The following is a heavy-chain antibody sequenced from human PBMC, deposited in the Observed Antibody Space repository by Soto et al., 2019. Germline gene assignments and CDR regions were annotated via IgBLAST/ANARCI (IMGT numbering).Heavy chain of an antibody. J-gene: IGHJ4*02. V-gene: IGHV3-53*01. D-gene: IGHD5-18*01. CDR1: GFTVSTNY. CDR2: IYSGGST. Sequence: GGSLRLSCAASGFTVSTNYMSWVRQAPGKGLEWVSVIYSGGSTYYADSVKGRFTISRDNSKNMLYLQMNNLRAEDTAVYYCARSSYGLYRLDYRGQGTLVTVSS. CDR3: ARSSYGLYRLDY.